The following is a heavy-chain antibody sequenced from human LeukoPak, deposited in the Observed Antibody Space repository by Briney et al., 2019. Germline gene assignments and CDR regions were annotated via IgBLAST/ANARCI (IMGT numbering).Heavy chain of an antibody. D-gene: IGHD6-19*01. CDR3: ARDPGWLYFDY. CDR2: MNPNSGNT. Sequence: GASVKVSCKASGYTFTSYDINWVRQATGQGLEWMGWMNPNSGNTGYAQKFQGRVTMTRDTSISTAYMELSRLRSDDTAVYYCARDPGWLYFDYWGQGTLVTVSS. CDR1: GYTFTSYD. J-gene: IGHJ4*02. V-gene: IGHV1-8*01.